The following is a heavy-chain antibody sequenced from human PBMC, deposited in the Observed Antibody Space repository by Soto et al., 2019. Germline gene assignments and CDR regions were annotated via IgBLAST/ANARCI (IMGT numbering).Heavy chain of an antibody. CDR1: GFAFSKAW. J-gene: IGHJ6*02. V-gene: IGHV3-15*07. CDR2: IKSKTDGGTT. Sequence: PGGSLRLSCAASGFAFSKAWMNWVRQAPGKGLEWVGRIKSKTDGGTTDYAAPVKDRFTISRDDSKNTLSLQMNSLKTEDTAVYYCTTLGHYYDTSPLDVWGQGTTVTVSS. CDR3: TTLGHYYDTSPLDV. D-gene: IGHD3-22*01.